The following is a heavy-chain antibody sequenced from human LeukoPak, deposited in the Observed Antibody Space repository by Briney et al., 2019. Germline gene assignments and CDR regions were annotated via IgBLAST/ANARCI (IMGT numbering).Heavy chain of an antibody. CDR1: GFTFSSYA. D-gene: IGHD3-10*01. CDR3: ARERSYSGYYYYMDV. J-gene: IGHJ6*03. Sequence: GGSLRLSCAASGFTFSSYAMHWVRQAPGKGLEWVAVIPYDGSNKYYADSVKGRFTISRDNAKNSLYLQMNSLRAEDTALYYCARERSYSGYYYYMDVWGKGTTVTVSS. V-gene: IGHV3-30*04. CDR2: IPYDGSNK.